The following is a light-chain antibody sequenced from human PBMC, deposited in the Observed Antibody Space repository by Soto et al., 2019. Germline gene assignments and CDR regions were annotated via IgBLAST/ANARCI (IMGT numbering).Light chain of an antibody. J-gene: IGKJ1*01. Sequence: DIQMTQSPSTLSASVGDRVTITCRASQSINTWLAWYQLKPGRAPKLLIYKASTLESGVSSRFSGSGSGTEFTLTISGLQPDDFATYYCQQYQTYSQFGQGTKVDIK. CDR2: KAS. CDR3: QQYQTYSQ. V-gene: IGKV1-5*03. CDR1: QSINTW.